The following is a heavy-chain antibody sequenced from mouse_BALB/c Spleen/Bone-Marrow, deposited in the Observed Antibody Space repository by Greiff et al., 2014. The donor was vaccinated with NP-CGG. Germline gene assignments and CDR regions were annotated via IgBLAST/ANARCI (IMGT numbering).Heavy chain of an antibody. CDR2: IYPGDGDT. V-gene: IGHV1-80*01. CDR3: ASRGDYSYSMDY. CDR1: GYAFSNYW. D-gene: IGHD1-1*01. Sequence: VQRVESGAELVRPGSSVKISCKASGYAFSNYWMNWMKQRPGQGLEWIGQIYPGDGDTNYNGEFKGKATLTADKSSNTAYMQLSGLTSEDSAVYFCASRGDYSYSMDYWGQGTSVTVSS. J-gene: IGHJ4*01.